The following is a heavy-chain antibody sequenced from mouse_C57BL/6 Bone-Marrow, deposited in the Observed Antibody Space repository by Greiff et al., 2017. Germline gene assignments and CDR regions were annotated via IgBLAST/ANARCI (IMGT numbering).Heavy chain of an antibody. J-gene: IGHJ3*01. V-gene: IGHV5-4*01. Sequence: EVHLVESGGGLVKPGGSLKLSCAASGFTFSSYAMSWVRQTPEKRLEWVATISDGGSYTYYPDNVKGRFTISRDNAKNNLYLQMSHLKSEDTAMYYCAREATVVAPCGQGTLVTVSA. CDR3: AREATVVAP. D-gene: IGHD1-1*01. CDR1: GFTFSSYA. CDR2: ISDGGSYT.